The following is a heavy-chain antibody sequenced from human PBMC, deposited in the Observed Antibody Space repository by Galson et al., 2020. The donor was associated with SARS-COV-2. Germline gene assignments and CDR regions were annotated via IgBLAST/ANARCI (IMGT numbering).Heavy chain of an antibody. Sequence: SQTLSHTCTVPGGSIRRYYWSWIRQPPGKGQEWIGHIYYSGSTNYNPSLKSRVTISVDTSKNQFSLKLSSVTAADTAVYYCARARITMIVDYWGQGTLVTVSS. V-gene: IGHV4-59*01. CDR1: GGSIRRYY. CDR3: ARARITMIVDY. CDR2: IYYSGST. D-gene: IGHD3-22*01. J-gene: IGHJ4*02.